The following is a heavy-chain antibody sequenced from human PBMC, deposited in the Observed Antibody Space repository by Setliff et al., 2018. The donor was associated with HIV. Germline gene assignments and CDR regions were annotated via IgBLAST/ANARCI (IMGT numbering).Heavy chain of an antibody. CDR2: IIPIFGTA. Sequence: SVKVSCKASGYTFTSYAISWVRQAPGQGLEWMGGIIPIFGTANYAQKFQGRVTITTDESTSTVFMELSSLTSEDTAVYYCARDRKLNTYYNFWSGSEEPFDYWGQGTLVTVSS. CDR1: GYTFTSYA. CDR3: ARDRKLNTYYNFWSGSEEPFDY. V-gene: IGHV1-69*05. J-gene: IGHJ4*02. D-gene: IGHD3-3*01.